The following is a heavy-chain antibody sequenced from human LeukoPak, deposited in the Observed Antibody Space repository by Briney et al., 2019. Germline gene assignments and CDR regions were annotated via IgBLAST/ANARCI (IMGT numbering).Heavy chain of an antibody. CDR2: IYHSGST. CDR3: ARDGTDYYGSGSYYNV. J-gene: IGHJ4*02. Sequence: SEALSLTCTVSGYSISSGYYWGWIRQPPGKGLEWIGSIYHSGSTYYNPSLKSRVTISVDTSKNQFSLKLRSVTAADTAVYYCARDGTDYYGSGSYYNVWGQGTLVTVSS. D-gene: IGHD3-10*01. V-gene: IGHV4-38-2*02. CDR1: GYSISSGYY.